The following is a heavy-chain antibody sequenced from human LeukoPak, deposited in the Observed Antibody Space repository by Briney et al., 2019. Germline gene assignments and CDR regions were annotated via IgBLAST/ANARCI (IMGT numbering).Heavy chain of an antibody. V-gene: IGHV1-2*02. Sequence: ASVKVSCKASGYTFTDYYIHWVRQAPGQGLEWMGWINPNSGYAEYAKNFQDRVTMTRDTSTSTVYMELSSLRSEDTAVYYCARDPVFYRQQLENFDYWGQGTLVTVSS. CDR3: ARDPVFYRQQLENFDY. CDR1: GYTFTDYY. CDR2: INPNSGYA. D-gene: IGHD6-13*01. J-gene: IGHJ4*02.